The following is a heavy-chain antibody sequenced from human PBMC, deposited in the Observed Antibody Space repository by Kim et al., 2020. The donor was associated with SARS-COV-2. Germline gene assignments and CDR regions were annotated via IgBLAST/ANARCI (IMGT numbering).Heavy chain of an antibody. CDR1: GFTFSSYG. Sequence: GGSLRLSCAASGFTFSSYGMHWVRQAPGKGLEWVAVISYDGSNKYYADSVKGRFTISRDNSKNTLYLQMNSLRAEDTAVYYCATGVIVATIRGDPSDYWGQGTLVTVSS. CDR3: ATGVIVATIRGDPSDY. J-gene: IGHJ4*02. D-gene: IGHD5-12*01. V-gene: IGHV3-30*03. CDR2: ISYDGSNK.